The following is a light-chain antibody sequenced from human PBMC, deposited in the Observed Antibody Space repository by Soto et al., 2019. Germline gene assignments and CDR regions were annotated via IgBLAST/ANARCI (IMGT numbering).Light chain of an antibody. J-gene: IGLJ2*01. CDR2: EVS. CDR1: SSDVGSYNS. CDR3: SLYTTSSVV. V-gene: IGLV2-14*01. Sequence: QSVLTQPASVSGSPGQSITISCTGTSSDVGSYNSVSWYRQHPGKAPKLMLYEVSNRPSGVSNRFSGSKSGNTASLTISGLQAEDEADYYCSLYTTSSVVFGGGTKLTVL.